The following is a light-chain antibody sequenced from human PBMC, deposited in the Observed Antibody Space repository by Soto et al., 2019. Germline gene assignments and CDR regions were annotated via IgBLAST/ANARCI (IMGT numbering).Light chain of an antibody. V-gene: IGKV3-20*01. Sequence: EIVLTQSPGTLSLSPGERATISCRASQSVSSSYLAWYQQKPGQAPRLLIYGASSRATGIPDRFSGSGSGTDFTLPISRLEPEDFAVYYCQQYGSSPHTFGQGTKLEIK. CDR1: QSVSSSY. CDR2: GAS. CDR3: QQYGSSPHT. J-gene: IGKJ2*01.